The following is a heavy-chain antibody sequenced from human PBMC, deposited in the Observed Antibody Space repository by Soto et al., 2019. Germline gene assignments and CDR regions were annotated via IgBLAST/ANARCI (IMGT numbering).Heavy chain of an antibody. V-gene: IGHV4-59*01. J-gene: IGHJ4*02. CDR1: GGSISSYY. CDR3: ARGSTGDFDY. D-gene: IGHD7-27*01. CDR2: IYYSGST. Sequence: LETLSLTCTVSGGSISSYYWSWIRQPPVKGLEWIGYIYYSGSTKYNPSLKSRVTISVDTSKNQFSLKLSSVTAADTAVYYCARGSTGDFDYWGQGTLVTVSS.